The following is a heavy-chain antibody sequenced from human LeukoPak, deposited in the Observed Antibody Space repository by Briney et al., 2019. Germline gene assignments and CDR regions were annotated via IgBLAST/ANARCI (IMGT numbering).Heavy chain of an antibody. D-gene: IGHD1-26*01. CDR1: GFTFSGHW. V-gene: IGHV3-7*03. CDR2: VNQGGSDK. CDR3: AKAWSGSYFPFDY. J-gene: IGHJ4*02. Sequence: GGSLRLSCAASGFTFSGHWMSWVRQAPGKGLEWVANVNQGGSDKYYVDSVKGRFTISRDNAKNFLYLQMNSLKTEDMALYYCAKAWSGSYFPFDYWGQGTPVTVSS.